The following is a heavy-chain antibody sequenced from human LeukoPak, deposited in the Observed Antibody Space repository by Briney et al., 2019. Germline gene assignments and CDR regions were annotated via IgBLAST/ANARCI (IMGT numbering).Heavy chain of an antibody. CDR3: ARGEDVEIPGYYFEY. D-gene: IGHD5-24*01. Sequence: PSETLSLTCTVSGGSISSYYWSWIRQPPGKGLEWIGYIYYSGSTNYNASLKSRVTISVDTSKNQFSLKLSSVTAADTAVYYCARGEDVEIPGYYFEYCGQGTLVTVSS. J-gene: IGHJ4*02. CDR2: IYYSGST. CDR1: GGSISSYY. V-gene: IGHV4-59*01.